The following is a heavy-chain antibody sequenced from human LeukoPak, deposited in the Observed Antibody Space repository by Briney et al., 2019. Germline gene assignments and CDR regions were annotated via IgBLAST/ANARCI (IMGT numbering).Heavy chain of an antibody. D-gene: IGHD3-10*01. CDR3: ARDHYYYGSGRSYYMDV. V-gene: IGHV4-34*01. Sequence: SETLSLTCAVYGGSFSGYYWSWIRQPPGKGLEWIGEINHSGSTNYNPSLKSRVTISVDTSKNQFSLKLSSVTAADTAVYYCARDHYYYGSGRSYYMDVWGKGTTVTVSS. J-gene: IGHJ6*03. CDR1: GGSFSGYY. CDR2: INHSGST.